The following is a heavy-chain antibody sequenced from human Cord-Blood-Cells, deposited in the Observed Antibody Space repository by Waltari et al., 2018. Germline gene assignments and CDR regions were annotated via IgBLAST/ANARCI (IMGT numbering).Heavy chain of an antibody. CDR1: GGSVSSGSYY. D-gene: IGHD1-26*01. CDR3: ARTRAERAFDI. Sequence: QVQLQESGPGLVKPSETLSLTCTVSGGSVSSGSYYWSWIWQPPGKGLEWIGYIYYSGSTNSNPALKSRVTISVDTSKNQFSLKLSSVTAADTTVYYCARTRAERAFDIWGQGTMVTVSS. CDR2: IYYSGST. J-gene: IGHJ3*02. V-gene: IGHV4-61*01.